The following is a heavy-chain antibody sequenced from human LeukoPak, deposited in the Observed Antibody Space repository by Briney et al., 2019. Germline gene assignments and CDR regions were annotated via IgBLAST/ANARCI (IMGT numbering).Heavy chain of an antibody. Sequence: SVKVSCKASGGTFSSYAISWVRQAPGQGLEWMGRIIPILGIANYAQKFQGRVTITADKSTSTAYMELSSLRSEDTAVYYCARNIAVAGRNWFDPWGQGTLVTVSS. CDR1: GGTFSSYA. J-gene: IGHJ5*02. CDR3: ARNIAVAGRNWFDP. D-gene: IGHD6-19*01. CDR2: IIPILGIA. V-gene: IGHV1-69*04.